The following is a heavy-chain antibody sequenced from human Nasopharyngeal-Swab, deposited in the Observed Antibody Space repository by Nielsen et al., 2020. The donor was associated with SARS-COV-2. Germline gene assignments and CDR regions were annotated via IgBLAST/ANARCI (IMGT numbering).Heavy chain of an antibody. CDR1: GFTFENYA. J-gene: IGHJ4*02. D-gene: IGHD5-18*01. Sequence: SLKISCAASGFTFENYAMHWVRQPPGKGLEWVPGITWNSGNKGYAESVQGRFTISRDNAKNSLYLHMNSLRAEDTALYYCAKARRTDTYGYECFDSWGQGTLVTVSS. CDR3: AKARRTDTYGYECFDS. V-gene: IGHV3-9*01. CDR2: ITWNSGNK.